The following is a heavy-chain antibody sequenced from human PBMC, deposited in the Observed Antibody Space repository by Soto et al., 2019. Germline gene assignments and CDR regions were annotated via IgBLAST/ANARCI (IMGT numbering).Heavy chain of an antibody. D-gene: IGHD2-2*01. V-gene: IGHV4-31*03. CDR2: IYYSGTT. Sequence: QVQLQESGPGLVKPSQTLSLTCTVSGGSFSSGGYYWSWIRHHPGKGLEWIGYIYYSGTTHYTPSLKSRVTISVDTSKNQLSLKLSSVTAADTAVYYCARDRAYCSSTSCFVEEYDYCGHGPLVNVSS. CDR1: GGSFSSGGYY. J-gene: IGHJ4*01. CDR3: ARDRAYCSSTSCFVEEYDY.